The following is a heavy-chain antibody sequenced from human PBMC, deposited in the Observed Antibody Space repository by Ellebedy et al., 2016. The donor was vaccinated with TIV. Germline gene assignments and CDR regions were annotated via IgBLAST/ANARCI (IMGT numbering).Heavy chain of an antibody. V-gene: IGHV3-21*01. Sequence: PGGSLRLSCAASGFTFSSYSMSWVRQAPGRGLEWVSTISSSSSYIYYADSVKGRFTISRDNVKNSLYLQMNSLRAEDTAVYYCAKVGGTTVTTHLPGHDGFDLWGPGTMVTVS. CDR1: GFTFSSYS. D-gene: IGHD4-17*01. J-gene: IGHJ3*01. CDR3: AKVGGTTVTTHLPGHDGFDL. CDR2: ISSSSSYI.